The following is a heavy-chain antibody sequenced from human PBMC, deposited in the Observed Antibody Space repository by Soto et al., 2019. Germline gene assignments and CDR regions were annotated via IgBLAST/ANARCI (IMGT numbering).Heavy chain of an antibody. CDR2: ISAHNGNT. CDR1: GYDFTTYG. CDR3: ARGRYGDY. Sequence: QVHLVQSGAEVKKPGASVKVSCKGSGYDFTTYGITWVRQAPGQGLEWMAWISAHNGNTDYAQKLQGRVTVTRDTSTSTAYIELRSLRSDDTAMYYCARGRYGDYGGQGALVTVSS. V-gene: IGHV1-18*01. D-gene: IGHD1-1*01. J-gene: IGHJ4*02.